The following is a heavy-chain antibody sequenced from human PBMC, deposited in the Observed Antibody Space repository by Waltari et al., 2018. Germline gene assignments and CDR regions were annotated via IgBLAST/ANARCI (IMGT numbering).Heavy chain of an antibody. J-gene: IGHJ4*02. Sequence: EALLVQSGGGMIQPGGSLRISCAAPGSNVNGNFMNWVRQAPGKGLQWVSTIYSGGKRFYADSVKGRFTLSRDDFTNILYLQMNSLRAEDTATYYCTRGSADDSWGQGTLVTVSS. CDR1: GSNVNGNF. CDR2: IYSGGKR. D-gene: IGHD6-25*01. V-gene: IGHV3-53*01. CDR3: TRGSADDS.